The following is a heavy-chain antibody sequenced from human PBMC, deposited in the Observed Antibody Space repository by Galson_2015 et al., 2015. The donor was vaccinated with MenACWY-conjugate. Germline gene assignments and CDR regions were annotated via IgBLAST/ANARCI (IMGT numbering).Heavy chain of an antibody. J-gene: IGHJ4*02. V-gene: IGHV1-24*01. Sequence: SVKVSCKVSGYTLTELSMHWVRQAPGKGLEWMGGFDPEDGETIYAQKFQGRVTMTEDTSTDTAYMELSSLRSEDTAVYYCATGEPGIAAPVANDYWGQGTLVTVSS. D-gene: IGHD6-13*01. CDR1: GYTLTELS. CDR2: FDPEDGET. CDR3: ATGEPGIAAPVANDY.